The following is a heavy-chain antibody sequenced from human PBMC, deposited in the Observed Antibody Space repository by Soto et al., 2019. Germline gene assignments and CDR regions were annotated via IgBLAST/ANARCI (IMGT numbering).Heavy chain of an antibody. J-gene: IGHJ4*02. Sequence: QVQLVESGGGLVKPGGSLRLSCAASGFTFSDYYMSWIRQAPGKGLEWVSYISSSSSYTNYADSVKGRFTISRDNAKNSLYLQMNSLRAEDTAVYYCARLHHRYSGYDYVDYWGQGTLVTVSS. CDR3: ARLHHRYSGYDYVDY. D-gene: IGHD5-12*01. CDR1: GFTFSDYY. CDR2: ISSSSSYT. V-gene: IGHV3-11*05.